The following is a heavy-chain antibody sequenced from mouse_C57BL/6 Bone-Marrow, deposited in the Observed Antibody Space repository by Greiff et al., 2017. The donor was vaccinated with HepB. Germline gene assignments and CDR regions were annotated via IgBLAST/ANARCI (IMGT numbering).Heavy chain of an antibody. V-gene: IGHV5-17*01. J-gene: IGHJ1*03. CDR2: ISSGSSTI. CDR3: ARDTTVVAKGYFDV. Sequence: DVMLVESGGGLVKPGGSLKLSCAASGFTFSDYGMHWVRQAPEKGLEWVAYISSGSSTIYYADTVKGRFTISRDNAKNTLFLQMTSLRSEDTAMYYCARDTTVVAKGYFDVWGTGTTVTVSS. CDR1: GFTFSDYG. D-gene: IGHD1-1*01.